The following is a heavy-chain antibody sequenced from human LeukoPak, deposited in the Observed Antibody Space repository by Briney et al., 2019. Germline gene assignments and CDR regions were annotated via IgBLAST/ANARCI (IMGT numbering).Heavy chain of an antibody. D-gene: IGHD6-19*01. V-gene: IGHV3-20*04. CDR2: INWNGGST. CDR3: AGGDRNGWYFDY. CDR1: GVTFDDHG. J-gene: IGHJ4*02. Sequence: AGGSLRLSCAASGVTFDDHGMSWVRQAPGKGLEWVSGINWNGGSTGYADSVKGRFTISRDNAKNSLYLQMNSLRAEDTALYYCAGGDRNGWYFDYWGQGTLVTVSS.